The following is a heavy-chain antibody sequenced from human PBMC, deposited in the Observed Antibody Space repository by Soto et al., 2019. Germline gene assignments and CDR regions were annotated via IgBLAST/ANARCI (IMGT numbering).Heavy chain of an antibody. D-gene: IGHD2-21*01. V-gene: IGHV3-74*01. CDR3: VRGIGSSLDV. J-gene: IGHJ6*01. CDR1: GFSFSSYF. CDR2: VPGDGSRA. Sequence: EVQLVESGGGSVQPGGSLRLSCAASGFSFSSYFMAWVRQAPGEGLVSVSHVPGDGSRASYADSVRGRFTISRDNADNSLFLLMDSLADEDTAIYYCVRGIGSSLDVWGQGTRVTVSS.